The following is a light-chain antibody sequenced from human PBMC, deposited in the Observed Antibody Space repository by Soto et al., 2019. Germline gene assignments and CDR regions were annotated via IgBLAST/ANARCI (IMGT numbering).Light chain of an antibody. J-gene: IGKJ1*01. CDR2: DAS. Sequence: VLTQSPGTLSLSPGERATLSCRASQSLSSSQLAWYQQKPGQAPRLLIHDASSRATGISDRFTGSGSGTDFTLTITTLEPEDFAVYYCQQYGSSPRTFGLGTMV. CDR3: QQYGSSPRT. CDR1: QSLSSSQ. V-gene: IGKV3-20*01.